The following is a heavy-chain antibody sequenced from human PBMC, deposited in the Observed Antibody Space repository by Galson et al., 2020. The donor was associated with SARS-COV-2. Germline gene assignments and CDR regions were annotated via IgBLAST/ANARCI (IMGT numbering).Heavy chain of an antibody. V-gene: IGHV4-38-2*02. J-gene: IGHJ6*03. CDR1: GYSISSGYY. D-gene: IGHD3-3*01. CDR3: ARAAFDHDFSSYYYYYYRDV. CDR2: IYHSGST. Sequence: SETLSLTCTVSGYSISSGYYWGWIRQPPGKGLEWIGSIYHSGSTYYNPSLKSRVTISVDTSKNQFSLKLSSVTAADTAVYYCARAAFDHDFSSYYYYYYRDVWGKGTTVTVSS.